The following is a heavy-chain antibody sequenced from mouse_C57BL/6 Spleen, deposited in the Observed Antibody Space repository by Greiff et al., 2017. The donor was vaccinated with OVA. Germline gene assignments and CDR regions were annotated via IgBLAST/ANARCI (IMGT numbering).Heavy chain of an antibody. V-gene: IGHV1-22*01. CDR3: ASNWYGFAY. Sequence: LVKPGASVMMSCKASGYTFTDYNMHWVKQRIGKNLEWIGYINPNNGGTSYNQKFKGKATLTVNKSSSTADMELRSLTSEDSAVKYCASNWYGFAYWGQGTLVTVSA. CDR1: GYTFTDYN. D-gene: IGHD4-1*01. CDR2: INPNNGGT. J-gene: IGHJ3*01.